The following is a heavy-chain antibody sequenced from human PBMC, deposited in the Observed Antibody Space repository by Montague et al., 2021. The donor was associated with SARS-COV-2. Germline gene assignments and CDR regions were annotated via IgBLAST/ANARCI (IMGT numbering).Heavy chain of an antibody. CDR3: ARGGLGY. CDR1: GGSFSDYH. J-gene: IGHJ4*02. CDR2: INYGGST. V-gene: IGHV4-34*01. Sequence: SETLSLTCAVYGGSFSDYHWSWIRQPPGEGLEWIGQINYGGSTKYNPSLKSRVTISIDTSKNQFSLKMTSVTAADTAVYYCARGGLGYWGQGTLVTVSS.